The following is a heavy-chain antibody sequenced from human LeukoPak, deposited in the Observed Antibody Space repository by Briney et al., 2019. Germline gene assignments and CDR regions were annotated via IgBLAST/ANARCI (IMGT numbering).Heavy chain of an antibody. CDR1: GFTFSSYW. CDR2: IKQGGSEK. D-gene: IGHD3-16*02. CDR3: ARADYDYVWGSYRPYYFDY. Sequence: GGSLRLSCAASGFTFSSYWMSWVRQAPGKGLEWVANIKQGGSEKYYVDSVKGRFTISRDNAKNSLYLQMNSLRAEDTAVYYCARADYDYVWGSYRPYYFDYWGQGTLVTVSS. J-gene: IGHJ4*02. V-gene: IGHV3-7*01.